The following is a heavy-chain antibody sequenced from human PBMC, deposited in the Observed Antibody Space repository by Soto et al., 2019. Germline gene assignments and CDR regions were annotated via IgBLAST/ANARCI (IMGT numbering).Heavy chain of an antibody. J-gene: IGHJ6*02. D-gene: IGHD2-15*01. CDR1: GGTFSSYA. V-gene: IGHV1-69*01. Sequence: QVQLVQSGAEVKKPGSSVKVSCKASGGTFSSYAISWVRQAPGQGLEWMGGIIPIFGTANYAQKFQGRVTITADESTSTAYMELSSLRSEDTAVYYCARAGGGGGSGYYYYGMDVWGQGTTVTVSS. CDR3: ARAGGGGGSGYYYYGMDV. CDR2: IIPIFGTA.